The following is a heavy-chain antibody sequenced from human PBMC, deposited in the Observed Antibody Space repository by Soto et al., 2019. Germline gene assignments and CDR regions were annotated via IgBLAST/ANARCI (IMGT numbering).Heavy chain of an antibody. CDR1: WYPFTRYW. CDR3: ARTAAAGKYYYGMDV. V-gene: IGHV5-51*01. J-gene: IGHJ6*02. CDR2: IYPGDSDT. Sequence: VGSPNIFCKGFWYPFTRYWICSVPPMPGKGLELMGIIYPGDSDTRYSPSFQGQVTISADKSISTAYLQWSSLKASDTAMYYCARTAAAGKYYYGMDVWGQGTTVTVSS. D-gene: IGHD6-13*01.